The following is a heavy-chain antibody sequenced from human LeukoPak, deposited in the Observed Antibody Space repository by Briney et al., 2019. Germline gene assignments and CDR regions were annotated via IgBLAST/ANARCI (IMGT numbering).Heavy chain of an antibody. CDR3: ARDKPSSSKGWFDP. V-gene: IGHV4-34*01. Sequence: SETLSLTCAVYGGSFSGYYWSWIRQPPGKGLERIGEINHSGSTNYNPSLKSRVTISVDTSKNQFSLKLSSVTAADTAVYYCARDKPSSSKGWFDPWGQGTLVTVSS. CDR2: INHSGST. CDR1: GGSFSGYY. J-gene: IGHJ5*02. D-gene: IGHD6-6*01.